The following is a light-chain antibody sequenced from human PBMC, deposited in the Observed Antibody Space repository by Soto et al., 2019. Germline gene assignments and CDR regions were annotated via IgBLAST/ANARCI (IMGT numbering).Light chain of an antibody. Sequence: EIVLTQSPATLSVFPGEKATLSCGASQSVSNNLACYHQKPGQAPRPLIYGASTRATGVPARFSGSGSGTEFTLTISSLQSEDFAIYYCQQYSSWPFTFGPGTKV. J-gene: IGKJ3*01. CDR3: QQYSSWPFT. V-gene: IGKV3-15*01. CDR1: QSVSNN. CDR2: GAS.